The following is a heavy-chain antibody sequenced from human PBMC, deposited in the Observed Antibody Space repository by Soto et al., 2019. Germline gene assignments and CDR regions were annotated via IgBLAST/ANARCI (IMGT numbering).Heavy chain of an antibody. Sequence: QVQLVQSGAEVKKPGSSVKVSCKASGGTFSSSAISWVRQATGQGLEWMGGIIPIFGTANYAQKFQGRVTITAYESTSTAYMELSSLRSEDTAVYYCARDELGRTYYYGWGTVGWFDPWGQETLVIVSS. V-gene: IGHV1-69*01. D-gene: IGHD3-10*01. CDR1: GGTFSSSA. J-gene: IGHJ5*02. CDR2: IIPIFGTA. CDR3: ARDELGRTYYYGWGTVGWFDP.